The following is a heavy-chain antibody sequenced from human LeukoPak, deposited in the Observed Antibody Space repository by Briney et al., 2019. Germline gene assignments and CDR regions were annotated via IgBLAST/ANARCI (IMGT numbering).Heavy chain of an antibody. CDR3: ARDPSGYSYGFFDY. CDR1: GGSISSYY. D-gene: IGHD5-18*01. J-gene: IGHJ4*02. CDR2: IYYSGST. V-gene: IGHV4-59*12. Sequence: SETLSLTCTVSGGSISSYYWSWIRQPPGKGLEWIGYIYYSGSTNYNPSLKSRVTISVDTSKNQFSLKLSPVTAADTAVYYCARDPSGYSYGFFDYWGQGTLVTVSS.